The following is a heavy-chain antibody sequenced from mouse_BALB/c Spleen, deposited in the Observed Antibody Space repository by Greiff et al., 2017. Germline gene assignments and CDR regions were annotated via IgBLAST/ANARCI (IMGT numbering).Heavy chain of an antibody. CDR3: TREGTGVFDY. V-gene: IGHV1-69*02. J-gene: IGHJ2*01. D-gene: IGHD4-1*01. Sequence: QVQLQQPGAELVRPGASVKLSCKASGYTFTSYWINWVKQRPGQGLEWIGNIYPSDSYTNYNQKFKDKATLTVDKSSSTAYMQLSSPTSEDSAVYYCTREGTGVFDYWGQGTTRTVSS. CDR1: GYTFTSYW. CDR2: IYPSDSYT.